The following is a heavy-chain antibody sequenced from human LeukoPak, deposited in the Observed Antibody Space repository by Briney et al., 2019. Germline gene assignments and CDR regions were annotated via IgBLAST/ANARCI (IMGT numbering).Heavy chain of an antibody. CDR1: GGSISSGGYY. D-gene: IGHD3-22*01. CDR2: IYYSGST. J-gene: IGHJ4*02. Sequence: SETLSLTCTVSGGSISSGGYYWSWIRQHPGKGLEWIGYIYYSGSTYYNPSLKSRVTISVDTSKNQFSLKLSSVTAADTAVYYCAIRVGGYYSRGFDYWGQGTLVTVSS. V-gene: IGHV4-31*03. CDR3: AIRVGGYYSRGFDY.